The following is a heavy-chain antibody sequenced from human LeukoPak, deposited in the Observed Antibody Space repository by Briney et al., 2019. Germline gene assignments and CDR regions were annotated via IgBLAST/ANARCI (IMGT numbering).Heavy chain of an antibody. CDR2: ISGSGGST. CDR3: AKIVVVVPAAP. V-gene: IGHV3-23*01. CDR1: GFTFSSYA. J-gene: IGHJ5*02. D-gene: IGHD2-2*01. Sequence: GGSLRLSCAVSGFTFSSYAMSWVRQAPGKGLEWASAISGSGGSTYYADSVKGRFTISRDNSKNTLYLQMNSLRAEDTAVYYCAKIVVVVPAAPWGQGTLVTVSS.